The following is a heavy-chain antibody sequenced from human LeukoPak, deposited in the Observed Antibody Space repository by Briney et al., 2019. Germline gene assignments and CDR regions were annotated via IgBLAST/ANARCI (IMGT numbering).Heavy chain of an antibody. J-gene: IGHJ4*02. CDR2: ISGSGGST. D-gene: IGHD5-18*01. Sequence: GGSLRLSCAASGFTFSSYAMSWVRQAPGKGLEWVSAISGSGGSTYYADSVKGRFTISRDNSKNTLYLQMNSLRAEDTAVYYCAKHADGYSYGPEDYFDYWGQETLVTVSS. V-gene: IGHV3-23*01. CDR3: AKHADGYSYGPEDYFDY. CDR1: GFTFSSYA.